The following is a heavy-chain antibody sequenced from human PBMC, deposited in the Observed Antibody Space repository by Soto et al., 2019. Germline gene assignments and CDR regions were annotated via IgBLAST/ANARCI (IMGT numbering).Heavy chain of an antibody. V-gene: IGHV4-34*01. CDR2: INHSGRT. CDR3: ARVGRYYGMDV. CDR1: GGSFSGYY. Sequence: SETLSLTCAVYGGSFSGYYWSWIRQPPGKGLEWIGEINHSGRTNYNPSLKSRVTISVDTSKNQFSLKLSSVTAADTAVYYCARVGRYYGMDVWGQGTTVTVSS. J-gene: IGHJ6*02.